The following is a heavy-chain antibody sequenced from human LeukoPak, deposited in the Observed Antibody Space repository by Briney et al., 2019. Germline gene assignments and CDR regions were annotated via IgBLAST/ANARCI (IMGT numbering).Heavy chain of an antibody. Sequence: SETLSLTCTVSGGSISSYYWTWIRKPAGKGLEWIGRIYTSGSTNYNPSLKSRVTMSVDTSKNQFSLKLSSVTAADTAVYYCARDPGRFGEFYYFDCWGQGTLVTVSS. D-gene: IGHD3-10*01. J-gene: IGHJ4*02. CDR2: IYTSGST. CDR3: ARDPGRFGEFYYFDC. V-gene: IGHV4-4*07. CDR1: GGSISSYY.